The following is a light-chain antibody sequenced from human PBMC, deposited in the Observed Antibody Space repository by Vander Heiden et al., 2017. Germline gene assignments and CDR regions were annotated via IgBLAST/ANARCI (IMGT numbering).Light chain of an antibody. CDR1: QSVSSY. CDR3: QQRSNWPPLT. V-gene: IGKV3-11*01. CDR2: DAS. J-gene: IGKJ4*01. Sequence: EIVLTQSPATLSLSPGERATLSCRASQSVSSYVAWYQQKPGQTPRLLIYDASNRATGIPARCSGSGSGTDFTLTISSREPEDFAVYYCQQRSNWPPLTFGGGTKVEIK.